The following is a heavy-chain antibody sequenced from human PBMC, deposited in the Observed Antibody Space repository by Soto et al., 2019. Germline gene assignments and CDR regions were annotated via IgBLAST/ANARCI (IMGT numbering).Heavy chain of an antibody. D-gene: IGHD3-3*01. CDR2: ISHEGSSK. J-gene: IGHJ4*02. CDR3: AKTITTSGVSSRGRGALLYS. Sequence: QVQLVESGGGVDQPGGSLRLSCAASGFAFSVYGMHWVRQAPGKGLEWVAVISHEGSSKHYADSVQGRFTISRDNARNTVYLLMNRLRAEHTAIYYCAKTITTSGVSSRGRGALLYSWGQGTLVTVSS. CDR1: GFAFSVYG. V-gene: IGHV3-30*18.